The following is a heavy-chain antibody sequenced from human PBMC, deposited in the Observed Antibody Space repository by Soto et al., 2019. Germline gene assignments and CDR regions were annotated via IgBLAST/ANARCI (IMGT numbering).Heavy chain of an antibody. J-gene: IGHJ4*02. CDR3: ATLPMKGATFPDDY. D-gene: IGHD1-26*01. V-gene: IGHV4-4*02. CDR1: GGSISSSNW. CDR2: IYHSGST. Sequence: SETLSLTCAVSGGSISSSNWWSWVRQPPGKGLEWIGEIYHSGSTNYNPSLKSRVTISVDKSKNQFSLKLSSVTAADTAVYYCATLPMKGATFPDDYWGQGTLVTVSS.